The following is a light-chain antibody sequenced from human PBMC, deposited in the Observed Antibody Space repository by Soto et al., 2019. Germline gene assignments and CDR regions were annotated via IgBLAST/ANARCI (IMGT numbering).Light chain of an antibody. Sequence: QSALTQPASVSGSPGQSITISCTGTSSDVGSYNLVTWYQQHPGKAPKLMIYEVSKRPSGVSNRFSGSKSGNTASLTISGLQAEDEADSYCCSYAGSGTYVFGTGTKVTVL. CDR1: SSDVGSYNL. CDR2: EVS. J-gene: IGLJ1*01. CDR3: CSYAGSGTYV. V-gene: IGLV2-23*02.